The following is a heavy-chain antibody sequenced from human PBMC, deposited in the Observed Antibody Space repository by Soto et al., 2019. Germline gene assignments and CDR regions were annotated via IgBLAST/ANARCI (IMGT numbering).Heavy chain of an antibody. CDR3: ARGHYDYWSGYFATIDY. Sequence: SETLSLTCTVSGGSISSYYWSWIRQPPGKGLEWIGYIHYSGSTKYNPSLKSRVTISAVTSKNQFSLKLSSVTAADTAVYYCARGHYDYWSGYFATIDYWGQGTRVTVSS. CDR2: IHYSGST. CDR1: GGSISSYY. J-gene: IGHJ4*02. D-gene: IGHD3-3*01. V-gene: IGHV4-59*08.